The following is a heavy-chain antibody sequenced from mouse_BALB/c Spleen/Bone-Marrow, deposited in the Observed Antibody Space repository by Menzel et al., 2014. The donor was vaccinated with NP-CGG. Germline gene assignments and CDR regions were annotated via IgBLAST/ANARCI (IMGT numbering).Heavy chain of an antibody. J-gene: IGHJ2*01. V-gene: IGHV1-4*02. CDR2: INPTRGYT. Sequence: VQLQQSASELAGPGASVKMSCKASGYTFTSFTIQWIKQRPGQGLEWIGYINPTRGYTDYNQKFKDRTTLTADKSSSTTYMQLTSLTSEDSAVYYCAREATYYAYFDYWGQGTALAVSS. D-gene: IGHD1-1*01. CDR1: GYTFTSFT. CDR3: AREATYYAYFDY.